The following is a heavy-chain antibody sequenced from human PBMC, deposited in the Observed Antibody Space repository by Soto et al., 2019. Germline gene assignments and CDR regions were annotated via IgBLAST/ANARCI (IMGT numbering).Heavy chain of an antibody. Sequence: EVQLVESGGGLLQPGGSLRLSCAVSGSTFSNDWMHWVRQAPGKGLVWVSHINSDGSSTNYADFVNGRFTIARDNAKNTVYLQMNSLRAEDTAVYYCARDRSYSLDVWGQGTTVTVSS. CDR2: INSDGSST. CDR3: ARDRSYSLDV. J-gene: IGHJ6*02. CDR1: GSTFSNDW. V-gene: IGHV3-74*01.